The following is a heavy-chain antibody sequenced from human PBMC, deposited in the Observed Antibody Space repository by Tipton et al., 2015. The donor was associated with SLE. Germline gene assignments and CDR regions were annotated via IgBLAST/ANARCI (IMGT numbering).Heavy chain of an antibody. CDR1: GGSISSDY. V-gene: IGHV4-59*01. Sequence: LRLSCTVSGGSISSDYWTWIRQPPGKGLEWIGSIFYTGSTTYNPSLKSRLTMSLDTPKNQFSLKLTSVTAADTAVYYCARISVDTTMAQRVDYGMDVWGQGP. J-gene: IGHJ6*02. CDR2: IFYTGST. CDR3: ARISVDTTMAQRVDYGMDV. D-gene: IGHD5-18*01.